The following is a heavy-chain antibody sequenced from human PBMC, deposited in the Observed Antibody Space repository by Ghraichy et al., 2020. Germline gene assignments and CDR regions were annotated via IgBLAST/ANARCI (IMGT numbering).Heavy chain of an antibody. D-gene: IGHD3-10*01. J-gene: IGHJ4*02. CDR1: GVSVYRGTYY. CDR2: ISYSGST. V-gene: IGHV4-61*01. Sequence: SETSLTCTVSGVSVYRGTYYWTWIRHPPGKALEWIGYISYSGSTNYNPSLKSRVTMSLDMSQNQVSLKLTSVTAADTAVYYCARWVLTDIFDCWGQGALVAVAS. CDR3: ARWVLTDIFDC.